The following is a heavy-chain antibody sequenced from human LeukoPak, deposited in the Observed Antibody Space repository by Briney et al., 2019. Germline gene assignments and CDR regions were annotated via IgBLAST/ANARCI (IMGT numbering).Heavy chain of an antibody. V-gene: IGHV3-9*01. CDR1: GFTFDDYA. CDR2: ISWNSGSI. D-gene: IGHD4-23*01. J-gene: IGHJ4*02. CDR3: ARGRPHGNDY. Sequence: GGSLRLSCAASGFTFDDYAMHWVRQAPGKGLEWVSGISWNSGSIGYADSVKGRFSISRDNAKNTLYLQMNSLRVEDTAVYYCARGRPHGNDYWGQGTLVTVSS.